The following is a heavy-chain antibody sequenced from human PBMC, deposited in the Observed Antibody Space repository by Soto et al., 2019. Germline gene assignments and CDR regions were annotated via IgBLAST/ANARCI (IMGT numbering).Heavy chain of an antibody. J-gene: IGHJ6*02. CDR1: GFTFSSYW. CDR2: INSDGSST. CDR3: ARTYSSSWLGLRYYYYYGMDV. D-gene: IGHD6-13*01. Sequence: SLRLSCAASGFTFSSYWMHWVRQAPGKGLVWVSRINSDGSSTSYADSVKGRFTISRDNAKNTLYLQMNSLRAEDTAVYYCARTYSSSWLGLRYYYYYGMDVWGQGTTVTVSS. V-gene: IGHV3-74*01.